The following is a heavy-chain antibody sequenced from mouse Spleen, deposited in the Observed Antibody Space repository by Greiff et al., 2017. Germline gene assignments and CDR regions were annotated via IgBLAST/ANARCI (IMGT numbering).Heavy chain of an antibody. CDR3: AITTVVATGAMDY. D-gene: IGHD1-1*01. Sequence: EVKLVESGGGLVKPGGSLKLSCAASGFTFSSYAMSWVRQTPEKRLEWVATISSGGSYTYYPDSVKGRFTISRDNAKNTLYLQMSSLRSEDTAMYYCAITTVVATGAMDYWGQGTSVTVSS. V-gene: IGHV5-9-1*01. CDR2: ISSGGSYT. J-gene: IGHJ4*01. CDR1: GFTFSSYA.